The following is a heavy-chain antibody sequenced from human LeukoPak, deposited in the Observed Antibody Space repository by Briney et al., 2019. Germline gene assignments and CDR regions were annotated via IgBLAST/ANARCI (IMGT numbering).Heavy chain of an antibody. CDR1: GGSISSGDYY. Sequence: PSQTLSLTCTVSGGSISSGDYYWSWIRQPPGKGLEWIGYIYYSGSTKYNPSLKSRVTISIDTSNNQFSLKLSSVTAADTAVYYCARGVESGSYVGGYYFDYWGQGALVTVSS. CDR3: ARGVESGSYVGGYYFDY. D-gene: IGHD1-26*01. V-gene: IGHV4-61*08. CDR2: IYYSGST. J-gene: IGHJ4*02.